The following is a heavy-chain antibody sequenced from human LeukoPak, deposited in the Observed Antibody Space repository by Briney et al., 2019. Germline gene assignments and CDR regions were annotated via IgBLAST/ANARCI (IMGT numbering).Heavy chain of an antibody. D-gene: IGHD2-21*01. CDR3: ARDQIAWFDP. J-gene: IGHJ5*02. Sequence: SVTLSLTCTVSGGSISSGGYYWSWIRQHPGKGLEWIGYIYYSGSTYYNPSLKSRVTISVDTSKNQFSLKLSSVTAADTAVYYCARDQIAWFDPWGQGTLVTVSS. CDR2: IYYSGST. V-gene: IGHV4-31*03. CDR1: GGSISSGGYY.